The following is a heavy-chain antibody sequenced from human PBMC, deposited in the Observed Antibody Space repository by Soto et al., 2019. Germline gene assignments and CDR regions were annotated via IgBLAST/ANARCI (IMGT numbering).Heavy chain of an antibody. CDR2: IIPILGIA. Sequence: SVKVSCKASGGTFSSYTISWVRQAPGQGLEWMGRIIPILGIANYAQKFQGRVTITADESTSTAYMELSSLRSEDTAVYYCARGDIVVVTAIVYYYYGMDVWGQGTTVTVSS. CDR1: GGTFSSYT. D-gene: IGHD2-21*02. V-gene: IGHV1-69*02. J-gene: IGHJ6*02. CDR3: ARGDIVVVTAIVYYYYGMDV.